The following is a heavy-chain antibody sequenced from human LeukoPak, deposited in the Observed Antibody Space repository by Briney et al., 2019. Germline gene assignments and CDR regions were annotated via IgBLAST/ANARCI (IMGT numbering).Heavy chain of an antibody. CDR3: ARDHSGFHLDY. CDR2: IAVYNGIP. Sequence: ASVTVSCKASGYSFDSFHIAWVRQAPGHGLEWMGWIAVYNGIPKYVENLQGRITMTADTSTRTAYMELRSLTSDDTAVYYCARDHSGFHLDYWGQGTLVTVSS. V-gene: IGHV1-18*01. CDR1: GYSFDSFH. J-gene: IGHJ4*02. D-gene: IGHD3-10*01.